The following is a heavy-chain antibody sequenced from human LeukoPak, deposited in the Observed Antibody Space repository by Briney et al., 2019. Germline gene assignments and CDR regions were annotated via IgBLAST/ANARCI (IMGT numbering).Heavy chain of an antibody. D-gene: IGHD3-22*01. Sequence: GGSLRLSCAASGFTFSSYGMHWVRQAPGKGLEWVAVISYDGSNKYYADSVKGRFTISRDNSKNTLYLQMNSLRAEDTAVCYCAKDHYYDSSGFHYWGQGTLVTVSS. CDR1: GFTFSSYG. V-gene: IGHV3-30*18. CDR3: AKDHYYDSSGFHY. J-gene: IGHJ4*02. CDR2: ISYDGSNK.